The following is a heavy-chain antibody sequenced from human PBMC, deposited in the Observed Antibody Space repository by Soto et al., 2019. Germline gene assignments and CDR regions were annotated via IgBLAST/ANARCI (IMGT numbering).Heavy chain of an antibody. V-gene: IGHV4-61*01. D-gene: IGHD1-1*01. Sequence: AETLSLTCSASGFSVRSGTYYWGCLRQRPGKRPEWIAYIYYTGSTNYNPSLKSRVTISLDTSSNQFSLNLTSVTAADTAVYYCARHRQELAYSWFDPWGQGTQVTVSS. CDR3: ARHRQELAYSWFDP. CDR1: GFSVRSGTYY. CDR2: IYYTGST. J-gene: IGHJ5*02.